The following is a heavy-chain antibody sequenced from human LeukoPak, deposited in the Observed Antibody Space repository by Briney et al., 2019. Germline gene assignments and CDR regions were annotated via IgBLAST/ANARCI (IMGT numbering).Heavy chain of an antibody. J-gene: IGHJ4*02. CDR1: GFTLSSYA. CDR3: ASDSSSWRIPADY. Sequence: GGSLRLSCAASGFTLSSYAMNWVRQAPGKGLEWVSSISSSSSYIYYADSVKGRFTISRDNAKNSLYLQMNSLRAEDTAVYYCASDSSSWRIPADYWGQGTLVTVSS. D-gene: IGHD6-13*01. V-gene: IGHV3-21*01. CDR2: ISSSSSYI.